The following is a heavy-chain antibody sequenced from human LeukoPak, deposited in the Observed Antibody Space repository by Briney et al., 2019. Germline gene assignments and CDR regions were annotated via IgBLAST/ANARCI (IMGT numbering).Heavy chain of an antibody. CDR1: GYTFTTYI. Sequence: ASVKVSCKASGYTFTTYIMNWVRQAPGQGLEWMGWINTNTGNPTYAQGFTGRFVFSLDTSVSTAYLQISSLKAEDTAVYYCARAYYYGSGSYLYWFDPWGQGTLVTVSS. J-gene: IGHJ5*02. V-gene: IGHV7-4-1*02. D-gene: IGHD3-10*01. CDR3: ARAYYYGSGSYLYWFDP. CDR2: INTNTGNP.